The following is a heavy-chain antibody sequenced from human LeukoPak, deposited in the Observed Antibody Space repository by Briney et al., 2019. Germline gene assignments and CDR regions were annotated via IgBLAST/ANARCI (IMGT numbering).Heavy chain of an antibody. V-gene: IGHV3-21*01. CDR2: ISSSSSYI. CDR3: ARGGVVVVADADELDI. J-gene: IGHJ3*02. D-gene: IGHD2-15*01. Sequence: GGSLRLSCAASGFTFSTYSMNWVRQAPGKGLEWVSSISSSSSYIYYADSVKGRFIISRDNAKNSVYLQMNSLRAEDTAVYYCARGGVVVVADADELDIWGQGTMVTVSS. CDR1: GFTFSTYS.